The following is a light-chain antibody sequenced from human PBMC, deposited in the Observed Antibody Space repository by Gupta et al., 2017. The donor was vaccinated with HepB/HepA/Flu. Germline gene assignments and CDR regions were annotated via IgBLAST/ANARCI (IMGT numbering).Light chain of an antibody. CDR3: QSYDSSLSGYV. J-gene: IGLJ1*01. CDR1: SSNIGAGYD. V-gene: IGLV1-40*01. Sequence: QSVLTQPPSVSGAPGQRVTISCTGSSSNIGAGYDVCWYQQVSGTAPKLVIYGNNKRPSGVPARFSGSKSGTSASLAITGLQAEDEADYYCQSYDSSLSGYVFGIGNRVTVL. CDR2: GNN.